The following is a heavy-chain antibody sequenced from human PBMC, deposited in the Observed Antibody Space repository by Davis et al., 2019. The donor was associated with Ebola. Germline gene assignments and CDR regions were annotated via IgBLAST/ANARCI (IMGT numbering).Heavy chain of an antibody. CDR2: IWYDESNS. D-gene: IGHD3-22*01. CDR1: GFTFDAFG. CDR3: ARDTYYYDSSGYYTAFDI. Sequence: GESLKISCVASGFTFDAFGMNWVRQAPGKGLEWVATIWYDESNSYYADSVKGRFTISRDNAKNSLYLQMNSLRAEDTAVYYCARDTYYYDSSGYYTAFDIWGQGTMVTVSS. V-gene: IGHV3-33*01. J-gene: IGHJ3*02.